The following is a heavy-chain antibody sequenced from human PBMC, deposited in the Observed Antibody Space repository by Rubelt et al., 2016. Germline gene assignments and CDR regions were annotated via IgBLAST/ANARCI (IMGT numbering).Heavy chain of an antibody. CDR2: NNAGNGNT. D-gene: IGHD5-18*01. Sequence: QVQLVQSGAEVKKPGASVKVSCKASGYTFTSYAMHWVRQAPGQRLEWMGWNNAGNGNTTYSQKFQGRVTSTRDTSASTAYMELSSLRSEDAAVYYCARSKDTAMVTDADWYFDLWGRGTLVTVSS. CDR3: ARSKDTAMVTDADWYFDL. CDR1: GYTFTSYA. V-gene: IGHV1-3*01. J-gene: IGHJ2*01.